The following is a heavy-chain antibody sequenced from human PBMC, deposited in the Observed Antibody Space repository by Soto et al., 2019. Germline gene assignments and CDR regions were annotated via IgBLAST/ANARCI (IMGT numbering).Heavy chain of an antibody. CDR1: GDSISSYY. V-gene: IGHV4-59*01. CDR2: IYYSGST. J-gene: IGHJ5*02. Sequence: QVQLQESGPRLVKPSETLSLTCTVSGDSISSYYWSWIRQPPGKGLEWIGYIYYSGSTNYNPSLKSRVTISVDTLKIQFSLKLTSVTAADTAVFYCARGLATIGPWGQGTLVTVSS. D-gene: IGHD5-12*01. CDR3: ARGLATIGP.